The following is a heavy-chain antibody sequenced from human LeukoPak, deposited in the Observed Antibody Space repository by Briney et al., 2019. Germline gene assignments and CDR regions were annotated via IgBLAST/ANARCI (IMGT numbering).Heavy chain of an antibody. Sequence: GGSLRLSCAASGFTFSSFVMHWVRQAPGKGLEWVAFIRYDGSNKYYADSVKGRFTISRDNSKNALYLQMNSLRAEDTAVYYCAKESYGDFDYWGQGTLVTVSS. CDR1: GFTFSSFV. V-gene: IGHV3-30*02. D-gene: IGHD4-17*01. CDR3: AKESYGDFDY. CDR2: IRYDGSNK. J-gene: IGHJ4*02.